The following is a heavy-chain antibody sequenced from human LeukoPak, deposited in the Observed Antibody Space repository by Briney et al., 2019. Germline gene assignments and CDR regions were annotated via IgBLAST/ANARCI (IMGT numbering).Heavy chain of an antibody. V-gene: IGHV4-4*07. D-gene: IGHD2-8*01. Sequence: SETLSLTCTVSGGSVSSYYWSWIRQPAGEGLEWIGRFYTSGNTNYNPSLKSRVTMSVDTSKNQISLKLSSMTAADTAVYYCAREFQSYCTNGLCHYFDYWGQGTLVTVSS. CDR3: AREFQSYCTNGLCHYFDY. CDR1: GGSVSSYY. J-gene: IGHJ4*02. CDR2: FYTSGNT.